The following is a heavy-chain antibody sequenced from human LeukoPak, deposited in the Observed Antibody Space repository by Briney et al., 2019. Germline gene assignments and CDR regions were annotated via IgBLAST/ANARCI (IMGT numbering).Heavy chain of an antibody. CDR3: ASYGSGSYSFDY. D-gene: IGHD3-10*01. CDR2: IYSGGST. Sequence: GGSLRLSCAASGFTVSSNYMSWVRQAPGKGLEWVSVIYSGGSTYYADSVKGRFTISRDNSKNTLYLQMNSLRAADTAVYYCASYGSGSYSFDYWGQGTLVTVSS. V-gene: IGHV3-53*01. CDR1: GFTVSSNY. J-gene: IGHJ4*02.